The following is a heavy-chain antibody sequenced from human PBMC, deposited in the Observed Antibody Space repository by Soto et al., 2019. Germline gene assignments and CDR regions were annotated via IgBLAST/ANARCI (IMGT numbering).Heavy chain of an antibody. J-gene: IGHJ4*02. Sequence: SVKVSCKASGFTFPSSAVQWVRQARGQRLEWIGWIVVGSGNTNYAQKFQERVTITRDMSTSTAYMELSSLRSEDTAVYYCAADGATIFGVVSLAYWGQGTLVTVSS. CDR3: AADGATIFGVVSLAY. CDR1: GFTFPSSA. CDR2: IVVGSGNT. V-gene: IGHV1-58*01. D-gene: IGHD3-3*01.